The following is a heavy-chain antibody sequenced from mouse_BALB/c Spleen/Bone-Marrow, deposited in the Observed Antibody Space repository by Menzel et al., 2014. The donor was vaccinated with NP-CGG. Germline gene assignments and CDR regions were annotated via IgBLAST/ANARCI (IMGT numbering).Heavy chain of an antibody. V-gene: IGHV4-1*02. CDR3: TKQDCYGRSDY. D-gene: IGHD1-1*01. Sequence: VQLKESGGGLVQPGGSLKLSCAASGFDFSRYWMSWVRQAPGKGLEWIGEINPDSSTINYTPSLKDKFIISRDNAKNTLYLQISKVRSEDTALYYCTKQDCYGRSDYWGQGTPLTVSA. CDR1: GFDFSRYW. CDR2: INPDSSTI. J-gene: IGHJ2*01.